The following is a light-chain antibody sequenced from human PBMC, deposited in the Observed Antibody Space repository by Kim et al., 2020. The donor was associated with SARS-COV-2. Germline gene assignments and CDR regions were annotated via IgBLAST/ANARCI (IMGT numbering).Light chain of an antibody. CDR3: QAWDSSTVV. J-gene: IGLJ2*01. V-gene: IGLV3-1*01. CDR1: KLGDKY. CDR2: QDS. Sequence: SYELTQPPSVSVSPGQTASITCSGDKLGDKYACWYQQKPGQSPVLVIYQDSKRPSGFPERFSGSNSGNTATLTISGTQAMDEADYSCQAWDSSTVVFGGGTQLTVL.